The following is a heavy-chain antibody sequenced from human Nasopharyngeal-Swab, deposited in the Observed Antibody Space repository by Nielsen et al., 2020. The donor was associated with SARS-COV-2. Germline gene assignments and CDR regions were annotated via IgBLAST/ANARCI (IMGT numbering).Heavy chain of an antibody. Sequence: WIRQPPGKGLEWVSVIYSGGSTYYADSVKGRFTISRDNSKNTLYLQMTSLRAEDTAVSFCARMRRLRCPIEAFDIWGQGTMVTVSS. CDR3: ARMRRLRCPIEAFDI. D-gene: IGHD4-17*01. V-gene: IGHV3-53*01. J-gene: IGHJ3*02. CDR2: IYSGGST.